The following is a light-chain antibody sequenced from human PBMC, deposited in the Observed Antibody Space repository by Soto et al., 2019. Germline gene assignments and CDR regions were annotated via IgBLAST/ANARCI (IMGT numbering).Light chain of an antibody. CDR2: ADS. CDR3: QQRYNWPIT. CDR1: QIVSGY. V-gene: IGKV3-11*01. J-gene: IGKJ5*01. Sequence: DIVMTQSPGTLSVSPGERATLSCRASQIVSGYIGWYQQKPGQAPRLLIYADSNRATGIPARFSGSGSGTDFTLTISSLEPEDFSVYYCQQRYNWPITFGQGTRLEIK.